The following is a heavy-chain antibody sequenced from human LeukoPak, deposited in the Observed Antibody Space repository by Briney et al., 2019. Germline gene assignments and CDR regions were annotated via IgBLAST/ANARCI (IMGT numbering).Heavy chain of an antibody. CDR1: GYTFTSYG. D-gene: IGHD3-22*01. CDR3: ASHDSSGYYYVN. CDR2: ISAYNGNT. V-gene: IGHV1-18*01. J-gene: IGHJ4*02. Sequence: ASVKVSCKASGYTFTSYGISWVRQAPGQGLERMGWISAYNGNTNYAQKLQGRVTMTTDTSTSTAYMELRSLRSDDTAVYYCASHDSSGYYYVNWGQGTLVTVSS.